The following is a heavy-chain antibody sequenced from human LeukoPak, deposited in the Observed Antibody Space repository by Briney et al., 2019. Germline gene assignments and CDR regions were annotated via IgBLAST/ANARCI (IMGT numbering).Heavy chain of an antibody. CDR1: GFTFSSYA. CDR2: ISGSAAYT. V-gene: IGHV3-23*01. J-gene: IGHJ5*02. Sequence: PGGSLRLSCAASGFTFSSYAMTWVRQAPGKGLEWASAISGSAAYTPYADSVKGRFTVSRANSTNALFLQMNSLRAEDTAVYYCARPFRQLDSSSSYDSFVLWGRGTVVTVSS. CDR3: ARPFRQLDSSSSYDSFVL. D-gene: IGHD3-22*01.